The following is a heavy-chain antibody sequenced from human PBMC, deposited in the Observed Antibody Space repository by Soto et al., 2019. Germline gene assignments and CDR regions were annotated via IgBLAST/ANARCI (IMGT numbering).Heavy chain of an antibody. Sequence: GGSLRLSCAASGFTFSSYAMHWVRQAPGKGLEWVALISDDGSSKYYADSVKGRFTISRDNSKNTLYLQMNSLSAEDTAVYYCTRADLTVTLSVFDPWGQGTLVTVSS. J-gene: IGHJ5*02. D-gene: IGHD4-17*01. CDR3: TRADLTVTLSVFDP. V-gene: IGHV3-30-3*01. CDR1: GFTFSSYA. CDR2: ISDDGSSK.